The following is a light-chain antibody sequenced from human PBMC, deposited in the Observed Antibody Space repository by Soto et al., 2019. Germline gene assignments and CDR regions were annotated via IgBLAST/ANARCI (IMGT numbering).Light chain of an antibody. CDR3: CSYAGSSTFYV. V-gene: IGLV2-23*02. CDR2: EDS. CDR1: SSDVGIYNL. J-gene: IGLJ1*01. Sequence: QSALTQPASVSGSPGQSITISCTGTSSDVGIYNLVSWYQQHPGKAPKLMIYEDSKRPSGVSNRFSGSKSGNTASLTISGLQAEDEADYYCCSYAGSSTFYVFGTGTKLTVL.